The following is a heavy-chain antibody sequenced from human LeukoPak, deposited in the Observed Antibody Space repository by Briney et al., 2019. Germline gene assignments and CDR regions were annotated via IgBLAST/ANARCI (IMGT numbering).Heavy chain of an antibody. V-gene: IGHV4-59*01. J-gene: IGHJ4*02. CDR3: ASIMSGWDHYFDY. Sequence: KSSETLSLTCTVSGGSISSYYWSWIRQPPGKGLEWIGYIYYSGSTNYSPSLKSRVTISVDTSKNQFSLKLSSVTAADTAVYYCASIMSGWDHYFDYWGQGTLVTVSS. D-gene: IGHD6-19*01. CDR2: IYYSGST. CDR1: GGSISSYY.